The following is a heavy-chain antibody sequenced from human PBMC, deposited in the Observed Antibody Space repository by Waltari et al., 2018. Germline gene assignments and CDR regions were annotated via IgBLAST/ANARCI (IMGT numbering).Heavy chain of an antibody. CDR1: GGSISSSSYY. CDR2: IYYSGDT. D-gene: IGHD3-22*01. CDR3: ARPDSSGYYRPFDY. V-gene: IGHV4-39*01. Sequence: QLQLQESGPGLVKPSETLSLTCTVSGGSISSSSYYWGWIRQPPGKGLEWIGSIYYSGDTYYNPSLKSRVTISVDTSKNQFSLKLSSVTAADTAVYYCARPDSSGYYRPFDYWGQGTLVTVSS. J-gene: IGHJ4*02.